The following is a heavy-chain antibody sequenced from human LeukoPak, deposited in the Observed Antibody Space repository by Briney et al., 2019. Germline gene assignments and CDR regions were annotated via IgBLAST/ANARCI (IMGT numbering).Heavy chain of an antibody. Sequence: GGSLRLSCVASGFSFGNYAMSWVRQAPGKGLQWVSQISGTGGATWYAGFARDRFTISRDNSKKTLYLQMSGLRVKDTAMYYCVKDPRDTYGTNWFVSWGQGTLLIVSS. CDR1: GFSFGNYA. V-gene: IGHV3-23*01. CDR2: ISGTGGAT. CDR3: VKDPRDTYGTNWFVS. J-gene: IGHJ5*01. D-gene: IGHD2-21*01.